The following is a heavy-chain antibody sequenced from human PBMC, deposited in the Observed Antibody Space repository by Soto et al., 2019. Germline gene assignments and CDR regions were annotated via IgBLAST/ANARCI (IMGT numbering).Heavy chain of an antibody. D-gene: IGHD3-22*01. CDR1: GYTFTSYG. J-gene: IGHJ4*02. CDR3: ARDMIVVPLGRSAAGDLDY. CDR2: ISAYNGNT. Sequence: QVQLVQSGAEVKKPGASVKVSCKASGYTFTSYGISWVRQAPGQGLEWMGWISAYNGNTNYAQKLQGRVTMTTDTSTSTAYIELRSLRSDDTAVYYCARDMIVVPLGRSAAGDLDYWGQGTLVTVSS. V-gene: IGHV1-18*01.